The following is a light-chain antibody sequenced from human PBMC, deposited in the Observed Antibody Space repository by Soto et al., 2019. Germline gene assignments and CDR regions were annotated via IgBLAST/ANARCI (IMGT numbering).Light chain of an antibody. CDR2: WAS. J-gene: IGKJ4*01. Sequence: DIVMTQSPDSLAVSLGERATINCKSSQSVLYSSNNKNYLAWYQQKPGQPPKLLIYWASTRESGVPDRFSGSGSGTDFTLTISSLQDEDVVVYYCQQYYSTPLTFGGGTKVEIK. CDR3: QQYYSTPLT. CDR1: QSVLYSSNNKNY. V-gene: IGKV4-1*01.